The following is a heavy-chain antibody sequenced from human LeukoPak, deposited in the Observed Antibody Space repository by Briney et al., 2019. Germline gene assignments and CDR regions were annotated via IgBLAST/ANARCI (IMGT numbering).Heavy chain of an antibody. CDR1: GYTFTSYW. J-gene: IGHJ4*02. V-gene: IGHV5-51*01. CDR3: ARHVLAAAGTEPFDY. D-gene: IGHD6-13*01. Sequence: PGESLKISCLGSGYTFTSYWIGWVRQMPGKGLEWMGIIYPGDSDTRYSPSFQGQVTISADKSISTAYLQWSSLKASDTAMYYCARHVLAAAGTEPFDYWGQGTLVTVSS. CDR2: IYPGDSDT.